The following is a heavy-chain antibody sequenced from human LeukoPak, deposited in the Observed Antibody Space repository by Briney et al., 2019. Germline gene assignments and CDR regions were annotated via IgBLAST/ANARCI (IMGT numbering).Heavy chain of an antibody. D-gene: IGHD4-23*01. J-gene: IGHJ4*02. CDR2: IFPGDSDT. Sequence: GESLKISCKGTGYSFPAYWIGWVRQMPGKGLEWMGIIFPGDSDTRYSPSFQGQVTISADKSLSTAYLQWSSLKASDTAMYYCARNHGDNSKGDYWGQGTLVTVSS. CDR3: ARNHGDNSKGDY. V-gene: IGHV5-51*01. CDR1: GYSFPAYW.